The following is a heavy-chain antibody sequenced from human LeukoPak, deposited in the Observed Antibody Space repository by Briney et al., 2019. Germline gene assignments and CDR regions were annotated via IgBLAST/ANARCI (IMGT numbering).Heavy chain of an antibody. CDR1: GYSISSGYY. CDR3: ARTRVVAATPFDP. CDR2: IYHSGST. Sequence: SETLSLTCTVSGYSISSGYYWGWIRQPPGKGLEWIGSIYHSGSTYYNPSLESRVTISVDTSKNQFSLKLSSVTAADTAVYYCARTRVVAATPFDPWGQGTLVTVSS. J-gene: IGHJ5*02. D-gene: IGHD2-15*01. V-gene: IGHV4-38-2*02.